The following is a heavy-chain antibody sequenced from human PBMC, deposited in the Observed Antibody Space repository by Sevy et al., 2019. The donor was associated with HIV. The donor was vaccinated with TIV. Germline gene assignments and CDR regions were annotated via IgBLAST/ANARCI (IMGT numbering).Heavy chain of an antibody. CDR2: INSGSSHI. J-gene: IGHJ6*02. CDR3: ARATYYYDSSDPPGGYGMDV. D-gene: IGHD3-22*01. CDR1: GFTFSTYS. V-gene: IGHV3-21*06. Sequence: GGSLRLSCAASGFTFSTYSINWVRQAPGKGPEWVSSINSGSSHIYYADSVKGRFTISRDKAKNSLYLQMNSLRAEDTAVYYCARATYYYDSSDPPGGYGMDVWGQGTTVTVSS.